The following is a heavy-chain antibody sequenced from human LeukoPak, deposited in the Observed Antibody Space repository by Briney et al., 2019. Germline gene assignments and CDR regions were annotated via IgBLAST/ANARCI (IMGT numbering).Heavy chain of an antibody. CDR1: GDSISSSY. Sequence: SETLSLTCSVSGDSISSSYWRWIRQHPGGGLEWIGNIYNSANTNYNPSLPRRATMSVDPSKSQFSLQLTSASAPDTAVYYRXXXXXXXXXXXXYYYXXXXXDXXXQXTLVTVSS. D-gene: IGHD3-22*01. J-gene: IGHJ3*01. CDR2: IYNSANT. CDR3: XXXXXXXXXXXXYYYXXXXXDX. V-gene: IGHV4-59*08.